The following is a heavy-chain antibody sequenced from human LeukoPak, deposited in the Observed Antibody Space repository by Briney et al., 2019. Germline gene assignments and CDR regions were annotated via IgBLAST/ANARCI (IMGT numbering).Heavy chain of an antibody. CDR2: INPSGGST. D-gene: IGHD3-22*01. V-gene: IGHV1-46*01. CDR1: GYTFTSYY. J-gene: IGHJ4*02. CDR3: ARVPYDSSGYGQFDY. Sequence: GASVKVSCRASGYTFTSYYMHWVRQAPGQGLEWMGIINPSGGSTSYAQKFQGRVTMTRDMSTSTVYMELSSLRSEDTAVYYCARVPYDSSGYGQFDYWGQGTLVTVSS.